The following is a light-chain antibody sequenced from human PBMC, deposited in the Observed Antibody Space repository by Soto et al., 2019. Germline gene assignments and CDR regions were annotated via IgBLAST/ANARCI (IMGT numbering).Light chain of an antibody. CDR2: DNT. Sequence: QSVLTQPPSISATPGQKVTISCSGSYSNIETHYVSWQQQLPGTAPKLLIYDNTERPSGIPDRFSGSKSGSSATLGITGLQTGDEADYYCGTWDSSLSAGVFGTGTKGTVL. CDR3: GTWDSSLSAGV. V-gene: IGLV1-51*01. CDR1: YSNIETHY. J-gene: IGLJ1*01.